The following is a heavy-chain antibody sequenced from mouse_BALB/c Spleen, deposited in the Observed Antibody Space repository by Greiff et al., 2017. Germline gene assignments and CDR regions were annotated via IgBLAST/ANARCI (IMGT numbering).Heavy chain of an antibody. D-gene: IGHD2-4*01. J-gene: IGHJ4*01. CDR3: ARGYYDYPYYAMDD. CDR1: GYTFTSYV. Sequence: EVQLQQSGPELVKPGASVKMSCKASGYTFTSYVMHWVKQKPGQGLEWIGYINPYNDGTKYNEKFKGKATLTSDKSSSTAYMELSSLTSEDSAVYYCARGYYDYPYYAMDDWGQGTSVTVSS. CDR2: INPYNDGT. V-gene: IGHV1-14*01.